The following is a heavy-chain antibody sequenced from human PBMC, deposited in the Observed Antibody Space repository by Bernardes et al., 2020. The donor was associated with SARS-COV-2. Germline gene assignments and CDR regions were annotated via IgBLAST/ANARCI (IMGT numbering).Heavy chain of an antibody. CDR2: ISYSSSDI. Sequence: GGSLRLSCAASGFTFSSYSMNWVRQAPGKGLEWVSSISYSSSDISYADSVKGRFTISRDDARNSLYLQMHSLTAEDTAVYYCARYCTTTTCYSLYDDYSPHWGQGTLVTVSS. D-gene: IGHD2-2*01. CDR3: ARYCTTTTCYSLYDDYSPH. CDR1: GFTFSSYS. V-gene: IGHV3-21*01. J-gene: IGHJ4*02.